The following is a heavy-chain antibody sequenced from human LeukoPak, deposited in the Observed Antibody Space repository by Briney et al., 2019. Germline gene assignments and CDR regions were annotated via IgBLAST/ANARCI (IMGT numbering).Heavy chain of an antibody. Sequence: KPSETLSLTCTVSGCSISSSSYYWGWIRQTPGKGLEWIGSIYYSGSTYYNPSLKSRVTISVDTSKNQFSLKLSSVTAADPAVYECARQRSMTTSYYYYGMDVWGQGTTVTVSS. D-gene: IGHD4-11*01. V-gene: IGHV4-39*01. J-gene: IGHJ6*02. CDR3: ARQRSMTTSYYYYGMDV. CDR1: GCSISSSSYY. CDR2: IYYSGST.